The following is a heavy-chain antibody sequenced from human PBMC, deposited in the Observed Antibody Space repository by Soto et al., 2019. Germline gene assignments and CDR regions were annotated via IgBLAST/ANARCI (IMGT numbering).Heavy chain of an antibody. J-gene: IGHJ4*02. CDR3: VRRVSGNYDY. Sequence: EVQLAESGGGMVQPGGSLRLSCVASGFTFSSYDMHWVRQAPGKGLEYVSSISSNGGTTYYGNSVKGRFTISRDNSKNTLELQMGSLRAEAMAVYYCVRRVSGNYDYWGQGTLVTVSS. CDR1: GFTFSSYD. D-gene: IGHD1-7*01. V-gene: IGHV3-64*01. CDR2: ISSNGGTT.